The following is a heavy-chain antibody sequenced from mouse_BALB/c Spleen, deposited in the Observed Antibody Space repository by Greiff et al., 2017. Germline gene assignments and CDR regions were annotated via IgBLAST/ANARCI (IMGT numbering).Heavy chain of an antibody. CDR3: ARDRGSLFYAMDY. J-gene: IGHJ4*01. CDR2: ISDGGSYT. D-gene: IGHD3-2*02. CDR1: GFTFSDYY. Sequence: EVQVVESGGGLVKPGGSLKLSCAASGFTFSDYYMYWVRQTPEKRLEWVATISDGGSYTYYPDSVKGRFTISRDNAKNNLYLQMSSLKSEDTAMYYCARDRGSLFYAMDYWGQGTSVTVSS. V-gene: IGHV5-4*02.